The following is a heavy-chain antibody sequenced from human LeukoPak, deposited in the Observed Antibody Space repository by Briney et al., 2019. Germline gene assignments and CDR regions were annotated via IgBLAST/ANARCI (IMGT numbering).Heavy chain of an antibody. Sequence: GGSLRLSCVASGFTPSTFWMTWVRQAPGKGLEWVANIKQDESERYYVDSVKGRFTISRDNAKNSLYLQMNSLRAEDTAIYYCARPRWLQFGPHDSWGQGTLVTVSS. CDR2: IKQDESER. J-gene: IGHJ4*02. V-gene: IGHV3-7*01. CDR1: GFTPSTFW. D-gene: IGHD5-24*01. CDR3: ARPRWLQFGPHDS.